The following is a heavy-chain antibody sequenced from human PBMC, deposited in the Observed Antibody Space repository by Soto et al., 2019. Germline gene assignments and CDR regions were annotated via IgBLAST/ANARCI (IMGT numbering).Heavy chain of an antibody. D-gene: IGHD6-13*01. Sequence: EVQLVESGGGLVQPGRSLRLSCAASGFTFDDYAMHWVRQAPGKGLEWVSGVSWNSGSIGYADSVKGRFTISRDNAKNSLYLHMNSLRAEDTALYYCAKDSQQLPASFDYWGQGTLVTVSS. V-gene: IGHV3-9*01. J-gene: IGHJ4*02. CDR1: GFTFDDYA. CDR2: VSWNSGSI. CDR3: AKDSQQLPASFDY.